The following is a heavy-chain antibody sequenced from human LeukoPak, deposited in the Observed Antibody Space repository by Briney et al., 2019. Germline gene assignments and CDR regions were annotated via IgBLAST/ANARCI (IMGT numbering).Heavy chain of an antibody. CDR2: ISRSGSTI. V-gene: IGHV3-48*03. CDR3: AREGQRLVRYYFDY. J-gene: IGHJ4*02. D-gene: IGHD6-19*01. CDR1: GFTFSSYE. Sequence: GGSLRLSCAASGFTFSSYEMNWVRQAPGKGLEWVSYISRSGSTIYYADSVKGRFTISRDNAKNSLYLQMNSLRDEDTAVYYCAREGQRLVRYYFDYWGQGTLVTVSS.